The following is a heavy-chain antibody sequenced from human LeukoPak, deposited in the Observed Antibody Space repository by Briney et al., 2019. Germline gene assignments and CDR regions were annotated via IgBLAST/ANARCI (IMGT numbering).Heavy chain of an antibody. CDR1: GFTLSTYS. Sequence: PGRSLRLSCAASGFTLSTYSMNWVRQAPGRGLEWVSSISSSSTYVYYADSVKGRFTISRDNAKNSLYLQMNSLRAEDTAVYYCALVRYGDSYLDYWGQGTLVTVSS. CDR2: ISSSSTYV. D-gene: IGHD4-17*01. J-gene: IGHJ4*02. V-gene: IGHV3-21*01. CDR3: ALVRYGDSYLDY.